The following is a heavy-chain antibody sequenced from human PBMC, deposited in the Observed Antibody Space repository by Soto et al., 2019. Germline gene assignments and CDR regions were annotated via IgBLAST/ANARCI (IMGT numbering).Heavy chain of an antibody. V-gene: IGHV5-10-1*01. CDR1: GYVFNTYW. Sequence: GESLQISCQGSGYVFNTYWISWVRQMPEKGLEWMGRIDPGDSYINYSPSFQGHVTISVDNSSSTAYLQFHSLKASDTANDYCARVRVSAFYDNWFDPWGQGTLVTVSS. CDR3: ARVRVSAFYDNWFDP. D-gene: IGHD3-10*01. J-gene: IGHJ5*02. CDR2: IDPGDSYI.